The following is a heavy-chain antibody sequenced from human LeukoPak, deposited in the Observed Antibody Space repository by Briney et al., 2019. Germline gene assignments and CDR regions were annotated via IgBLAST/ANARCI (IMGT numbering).Heavy chain of an antibody. V-gene: IGHV3-30*04. CDR3: ARGSTQYSSGWYGLDY. CDR2: ISYDGSSK. D-gene: IGHD6-19*01. CDR1: GFTFSSYA. J-gene: IGHJ4*02. Sequence: GRFLRLSCAASGFTFSSYAMHWVRQAPGKGLEWVAVISYDGSSKYYADSVKGRFTISRDNAKNTLYLQMNSLRAEDTAVYYCARGSTQYSSGWYGLDYWGQGTLVTVSS.